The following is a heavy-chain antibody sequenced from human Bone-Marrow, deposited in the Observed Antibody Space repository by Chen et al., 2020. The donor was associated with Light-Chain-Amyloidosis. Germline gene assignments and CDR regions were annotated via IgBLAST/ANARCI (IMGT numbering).Heavy chain of an antibody. Sequence: QVQLVQSGAEVKKPGASVKVSCKASGYTFTGYYIHWVRQAPGQGLEWMGWINPGSGATNYAQKVQGRVSLTRDTSVNTGYMELSRLRFDDTSVYYCATVYQNDDFWGGSTSLYGMDVWGQGTTVTVSS. CDR1: GYTFTGYY. CDR3: ATVYQNDDFWGGSTSLYGMDV. CDR2: INPGSGAT. J-gene: IGHJ6*02. V-gene: IGHV1-2*02. D-gene: IGHD3-3*01.